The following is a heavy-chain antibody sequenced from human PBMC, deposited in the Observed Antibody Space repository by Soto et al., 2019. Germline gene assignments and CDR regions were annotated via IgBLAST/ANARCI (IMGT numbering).Heavy chain of an antibody. CDR1: GYSFTDDY. CDR3: ARAVYCGDDCYSYGMDV. J-gene: IGHJ6*02. Sequence: QVQVVQSGAEVKKPGASVKISCKTSGYSFTDDYLHWVRQAPGQGLEWVGWINPHRGSTNFAQKFLGRVSMTRATSISPAYMELFSLTSDDTAIYYCARAVYCGDDCYSYGMDVWVQGTTVTVSS. V-gene: IGHV1-2*02. D-gene: IGHD2-21*02. CDR2: INPHRGST.